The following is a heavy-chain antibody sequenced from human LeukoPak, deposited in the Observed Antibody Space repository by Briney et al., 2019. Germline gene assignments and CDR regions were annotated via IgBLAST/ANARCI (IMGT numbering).Heavy chain of an antibody. CDR1: GFTFSSYW. D-gene: IGHD4-17*01. CDR2: INSDGSHI. V-gene: IGHV3-74*01. CDR3: ARVGHNYGDYGPEY. J-gene: IGHJ4*02. Sequence: GGSLRLSCAASGFTFSSYWMHWVRQVPGKGLVWVSRINSDGSHITYADSVKGRFTTSRENAKNTLYLQMHSLRAEDTAVYYCARVGHNYGDYGPEYWGEGTLVTASS.